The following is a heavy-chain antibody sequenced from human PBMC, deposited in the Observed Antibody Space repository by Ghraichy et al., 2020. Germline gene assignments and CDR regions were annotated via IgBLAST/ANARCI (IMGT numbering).Heavy chain of an antibody. Sequence: SETLSLTCTVSGGSISSSSYYWGWIRQPPGKGLEWIGSIYYSGSTYYNPSLKSRVTISVDTSKNQFSLKLSSVTAADTAVYYCARGNLGYCSSTSCLWRGYYGMDVWGQGTTVTVSS. D-gene: IGHD2-2*03. CDR2: IYYSGST. V-gene: IGHV4-39*01. J-gene: IGHJ6*02. CDR3: ARGNLGYCSSTSCLWRGYYGMDV. CDR1: GGSISSSSYY.